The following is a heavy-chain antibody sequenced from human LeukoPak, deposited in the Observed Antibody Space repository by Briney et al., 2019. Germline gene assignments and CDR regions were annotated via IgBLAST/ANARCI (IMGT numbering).Heavy chain of an antibody. CDR1: GGSISSYY. CDR2: IYYSGST. CDR3: ARVGYSSGYYYDY. Sequence: SETLSLTCTVSGGSISSYYWSWIRQPPGKGLEWIGYIYYSGSTNYNPSLKSRVTISVDTSKNQFSLKLSFVTAADTAVYYCARVGYSSGYYYDYWGQGTTVTVSS. V-gene: IGHV4-59*01. J-gene: IGHJ4*03. D-gene: IGHD3-22*01.